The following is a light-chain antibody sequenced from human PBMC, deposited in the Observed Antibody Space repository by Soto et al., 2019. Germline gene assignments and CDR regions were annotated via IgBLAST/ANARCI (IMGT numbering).Light chain of an antibody. Sequence: EIVLTQSPGTLSLSPGERATLSCRANQAISSNLAWYQQKPGQAPRLLIYGASTRAPGIPARFSGSGSGTEFTLTISSLQSEDFAVYYCQQYNNWPRTFGQGTKVDIK. CDR2: GAS. J-gene: IGKJ1*01. CDR1: QAISSN. CDR3: QQYNNWPRT. V-gene: IGKV3-15*01.